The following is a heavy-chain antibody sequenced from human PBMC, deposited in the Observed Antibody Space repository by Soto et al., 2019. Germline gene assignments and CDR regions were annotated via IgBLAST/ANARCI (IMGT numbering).Heavy chain of an antibody. D-gene: IGHD4-17*01. CDR3: ASRAGDYERPAAFAI. J-gene: IGHJ3*02. CDR2: IIPSGGGT. V-gene: IGHV1-2*02. Sequence: ALVKGSCKAAGYSITGDYSGWGRQDPEGGVEWVGCIIPSGGGTNDGQKVQGRGTMTRDTSISTAYMELSRLRSDDTAVYYCASRAGDYERPAAFAIWVQGTTVP. CDR1: GYSITGDY.